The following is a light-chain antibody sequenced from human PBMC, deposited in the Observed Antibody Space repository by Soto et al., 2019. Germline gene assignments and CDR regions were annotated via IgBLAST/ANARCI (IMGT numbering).Light chain of an antibody. Sequence: EIVMTQSPATLSVSPGERATLSCRASQSVRSNLAWYQQKPGQAPRLLIYGASTRATGIPARFSGSGSGTEFTLTISSLQSEYVAVYYCQQYSNWPPGTFGQGTKVEIK. CDR3: QQYSNWPPGT. V-gene: IGKV3-15*01. CDR1: QSVRSN. J-gene: IGKJ1*01. CDR2: GAS.